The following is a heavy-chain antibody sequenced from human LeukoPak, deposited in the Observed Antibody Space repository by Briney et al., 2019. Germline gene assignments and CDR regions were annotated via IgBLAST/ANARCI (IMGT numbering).Heavy chain of an antibody. J-gene: IGHJ6*02. CDR2: IWYDGTDK. CDR3: ARSGSTYYCGMDV. V-gene: IGHV3-33*01. Sequence: GRSLRLTCAASGFTFSSYGMHWVRQGPGKGLEWVTFIWYDGTDKNYADSVKGRFTISRDNSKNTLYLQMNSLRAEDTAVYYCARSGSTYYCGMDVWGQGTTVTVSS. D-gene: IGHD3-10*01. CDR1: GFTFSSYG.